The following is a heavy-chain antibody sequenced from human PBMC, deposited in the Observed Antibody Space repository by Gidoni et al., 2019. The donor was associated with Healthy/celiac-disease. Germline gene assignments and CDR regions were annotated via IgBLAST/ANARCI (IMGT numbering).Heavy chain of an antibody. CDR1: GFTFSSSA. D-gene: IGHD5-18*01. CDR3: AKGFRPPDLWLGYYYGMDV. J-gene: IGHJ6*02. Sequence: EVQLLESGGGLVQPGGSLRLSCAASGFTFSSSAMSWVRQAPGKGLEWVSAISGSGGSTYYADSVKGRFTSSRDNSKNTLYLQMNSLRAEDTAVYYCAKGFRPPDLWLGYYYGMDVWGQGTTVTVSS. CDR2: ISGSGGST. V-gene: IGHV3-23*01.